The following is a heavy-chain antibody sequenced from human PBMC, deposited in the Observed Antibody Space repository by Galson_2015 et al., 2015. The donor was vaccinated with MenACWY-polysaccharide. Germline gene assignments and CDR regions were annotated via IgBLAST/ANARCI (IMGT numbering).Heavy chain of an antibody. D-gene: IGHD5-18*01. V-gene: IGHV3-7*01. CDR2: IKQDGSEK. Sequence: SLRLSCAASGFIFSSCWMSWVRQAPGKGLEWVANIKQDGSEKYYVDSVKGRFTISRDNAKNSLYLQMNTLRVEDTGVYFCAREPNVAVVTRFDYWGQRPLVTVSS. J-gene: IGHJ4*02. CDR1: GFIFSSCW. CDR3: AREPNVAVVTRFDY.